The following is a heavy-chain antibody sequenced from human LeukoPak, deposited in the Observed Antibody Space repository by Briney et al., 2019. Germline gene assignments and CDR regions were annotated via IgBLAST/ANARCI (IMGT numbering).Heavy chain of an antibody. Sequence: PSETLSLTCTVYGGSFSGYYWSWIRQPPGKGLEWIGEINHSGSTNYNPSLKSRVTISVDTSKNQFSLRLSSVTAADTAVYYCARVLEGSSGQHWYFDLWGRGTLVTVSS. CDR1: GGSFSGYY. CDR3: ARVLEGSSGQHWYFDL. D-gene: IGHD6-19*01. CDR2: INHSGST. V-gene: IGHV4-34*01. J-gene: IGHJ2*01.